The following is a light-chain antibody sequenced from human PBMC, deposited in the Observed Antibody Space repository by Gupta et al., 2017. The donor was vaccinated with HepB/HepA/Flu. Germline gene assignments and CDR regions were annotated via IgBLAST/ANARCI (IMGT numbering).Light chain of an antibody. CDR1: QSLLHSNGYNY. J-gene: IGKJ3*01. CDR2: LRS. Sequence: MTQPPLSPPVTPGEPASISCRSSQSLLHSNGYNYLHWYLQKPGQTPQLLIYLRSQRASGVPDRHRGRGSRTDITLKIRRVEAADVRVYFSMQGAPASLTFGPETNLDIQ. V-gene: IGKV2-28*01. CDR3: MQGAPASLT.